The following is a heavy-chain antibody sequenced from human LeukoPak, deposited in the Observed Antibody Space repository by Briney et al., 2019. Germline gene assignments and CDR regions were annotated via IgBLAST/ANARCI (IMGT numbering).Heavy chain of an antibody. J-gene: IGHJ4*02. CDR2: ISSSSSYI. CDR1: GFTISSYS. D-gene: IGHD3-22*01. V-gene: IGHV3-21*01. Sequence: PGGSLRLSCAASGFTISSYSMNWVRQAPGKGLEWVSSISSSSSYIYYADSVKGRFTISRDNAKNSLYLQMNSLRAEDTAVYYCATDYYDSSGYYQNLYYFDYWGQGTLVTVSS. CDR3: ATDYYDSSGYYQNLYYFDY.